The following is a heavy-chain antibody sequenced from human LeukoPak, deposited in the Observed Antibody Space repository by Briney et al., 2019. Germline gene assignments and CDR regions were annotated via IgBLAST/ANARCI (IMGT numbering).Heavy chain of an antibody. CDR3: ARQESYVWGSYIGD. Sequence: SDTLSLTCTVSGGCIRSSCYYWGWIRQPPGKGLEWGGSIYYSGSSYYNPPLKSRATISVDTPKNQFSLKLSSVTAADTAVYYCARQESYVWGSYIGDWGQGTLVTVSS. D-gene: IGHD3-16*01. J-gene: IGHJ4*02. V-gene: IGHV4-39*01. CDR1: GGCIRSSCYY. CDR2: IYYSGSS.